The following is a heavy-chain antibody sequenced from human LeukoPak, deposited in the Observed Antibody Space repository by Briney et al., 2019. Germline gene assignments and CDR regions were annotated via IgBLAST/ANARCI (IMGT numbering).Heavy chain of an antibody. CDR2: IKSKTDGGTT. J-gene: IGHJ6*02. D-gene: IGHD6-13*01. Sequence: TGGSLRLSCAASGFTFSNAGMSWVRQAPGKGLEWVGRIKSKTDGGTTDYAAPVKGRFTISRDDSKNTLYLQMNSLKTEDTAVYYCTTVYGSSWHYYYYGMDVWGQGTTVTVSS. V-gene: IGHV3-15*01. CDR3: TTVYGSSWHYYYYGMDV. CDR1: GFTFSNAG.